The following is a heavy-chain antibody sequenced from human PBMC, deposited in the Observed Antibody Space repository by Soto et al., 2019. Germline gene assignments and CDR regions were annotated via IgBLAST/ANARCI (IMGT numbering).Heavy chain of an antibody. CDR1: GGSIGSYY. CDR2: IYDDGSA. V-gene: IGHV4-4*07. CDR3: ARDKYCSGGSCRKNWFDP. J-gene: IGHJ5*02. Sequence: SETLSLTCTVSGGSIGSYYWSWIRQPAGKGLEWIGRIYDDGSANYNPSLKSRATISLDMSKNQFSLKLTSVTAADTAVYYCARDKYCSGGSCRKNWFDPWGQGTLVTVSS. D-gene: IGHD2-15*01.